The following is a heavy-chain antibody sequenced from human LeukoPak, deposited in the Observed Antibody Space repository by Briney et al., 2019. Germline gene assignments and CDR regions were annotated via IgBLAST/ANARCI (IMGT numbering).Heavy chain of an antibody. Sequence: PGGSLRLSCAASGFTFSSYVMHGVRQAPGKGLEWVAVIWYDGSKKYYANSVKGRFTICRDNPKNTLFLQMHSLRAEDTAVYYCAREDYGDYVEVSHYYGMDVWGQGTTVTVSS. CDR2: IWYDGSKK. D-gene: IGHD4-17*01. V-gene: IGHV3-33*01. J-gene: IGHJ6*02. CDR3: AREDYGDYVEVSHYYGMDV. CDR1: GFTFSSYV.